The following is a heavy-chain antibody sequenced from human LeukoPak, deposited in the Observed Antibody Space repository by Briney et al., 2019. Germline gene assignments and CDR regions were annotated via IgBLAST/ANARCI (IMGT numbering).Heavy chain of an antibody. J-gene: IGHJ6*02. CDR2: INHSGST. CDR3: AREQVVYYGSGSYYNSYYYYGMDV. V-gene: IGHV4-34*01. Sequence: SETLSLTCAVYGGSFSGYYWSWIRQPPGKGLEWIGEINHSGSTNYNPSLKSRVTISVDTSKNQFSLKLSSVTAADTAVYYCAREQVVYYGSGSYYNSYYYYGMDVWGQGTTVTVSS. D-gene: IGHD3-10*01. CDR1: GGSFSGYY.